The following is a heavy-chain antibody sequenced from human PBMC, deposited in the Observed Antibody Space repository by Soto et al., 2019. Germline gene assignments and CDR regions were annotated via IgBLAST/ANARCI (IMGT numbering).Heavy chain of an antibody. CDR2: IRKKVNGYTT. D-gene: IGHD3-22*01. CDR1: GFSFSDHY. CDR3: ARILPDSSRYYFDH. V-gene: IGHV3-72*01. J-gene: IGHJ4*02. Sequence: GGSLRLSCAASGFSFSDHYMDWVRQAPGKGLEWVGRIRKKVNGYTTEYAASVRGRFTISTVDSKNSLYMQMNSLNTEDTAVYYCARILPDSSRYYFDHWGQGTLVTVSS.